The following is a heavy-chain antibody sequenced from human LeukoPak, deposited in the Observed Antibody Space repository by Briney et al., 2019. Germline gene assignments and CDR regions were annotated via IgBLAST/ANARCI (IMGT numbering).Heavy chain of an antibody. Sequence: SETLSLTCAVYGGSFSGYYWSWIRQHPGKGLEWIGYIYYSGSTYYNPSLKSRVTISVDTSKNQFSLKLSSVTAADTAVYYCARDRSINRTNKIRYYYMDVWGKGTTVTVSS. CDR2: IYYSGST. CDR1: GGSFSGYY. D-gene: IGHD1-7*01. CDR3: ARDRSINRTNKIRYYYMDV. J-gene: IGHJ6*03. V-gene: IGHV4-31*11.